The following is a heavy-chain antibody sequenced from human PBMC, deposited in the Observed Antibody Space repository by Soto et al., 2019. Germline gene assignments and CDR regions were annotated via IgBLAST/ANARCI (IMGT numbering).Heavy chain of an antibody. CDR3: ARVVGYGDYLDY. CDR1: GGSISSGDYY. J-gene: IGHJ4*02. D-gene: IGHD4-17*01. CDR2: IYYSGST. Sequence: PLEPLSLNCRVSGGSISSGDYYWSWIRQPPGKGLEWIGYIYYSGSTYYNPSLKSRVTISVDTSKNQFSLKLSSVTAAVTAVYYCARVVGYGDYLDYWGQGTLVTVSA. V-gene: IGHV4-30-4*01.